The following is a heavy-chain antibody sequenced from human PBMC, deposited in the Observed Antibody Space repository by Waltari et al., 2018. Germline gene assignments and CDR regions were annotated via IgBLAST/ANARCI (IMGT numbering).Heavy chain of an antibody. J-gene: IGHJ4*02. D-gene: IGHD6-13*01. CDR1: GYSISSGYY. CDR2: IYHSGAT. Sequence: QVQLQESGPGLVKPSETLSLTCAVSGYSISSGYYWGWIRQPPGKGLEWIGSIYHSGATHHNPSLNSRVTISVDTSKNQFSLKLSSVTAADTAGYYCARGGGVAALPDYWGQGTLVTVSS. V-gene: IGHV4-38-2*01. CDR3: ARGGGVAALPDY.